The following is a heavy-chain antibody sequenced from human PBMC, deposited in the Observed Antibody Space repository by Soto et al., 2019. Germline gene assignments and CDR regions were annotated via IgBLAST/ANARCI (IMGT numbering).Heavy chain of an antibody. V-gene: IGHV5-10-1*01. CDR2: IDPTDSST. J-gene: IGHJ4*02. CDR3: ARRYTGYDF. Sequence: GESLKISCKASGYSFASYWICWVRQVPGKGLEWMANIDPTDSSTNYSPSFQGHVTISADKSITTAYLQWSSLRASDTAIYYCARRYTGYDFWGQGTLVTVSS. CDR1: GYSFASYW. D-gene: IGHD5-18*01.